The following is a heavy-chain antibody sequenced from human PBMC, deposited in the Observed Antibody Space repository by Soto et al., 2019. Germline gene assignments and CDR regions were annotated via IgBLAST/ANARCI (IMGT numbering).Heavy chain of an antibody. CDR1: GYPFPSFE. D-gene: IGHD6-19*01. Sequence: QVHLVQSGAEVKKPGASVKVSCKTSGYPFPSFEVHWVRQAPGQRPEWMGGISNAGSGSTKYSQKCQDRLTITGDRRATTVYMSLSSLTSEDTAIYYCASESSHYQDFLQNGGQGTLVTVSA. CDR2: ISNAGSGST. V-gene: IGHV1-3*01. J-gene: IGHJ4*02. CDR3: ASESSHYQDFLQN.